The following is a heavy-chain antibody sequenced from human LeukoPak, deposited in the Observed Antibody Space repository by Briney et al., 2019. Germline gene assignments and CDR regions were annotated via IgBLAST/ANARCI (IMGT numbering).Heavy chain of an antibody. CDR3: ARDRSSITSYYYYGMDV. D-gene: IGHD1-20*01. Sequence: GRSLRLSCAASGFTFSSYGMHWVRQAPGKGLEWVAVIWSDGSNKYYADSVKGRFTISRYNSKNTLYLQMNSLRAEDTAVYYCARDRSSITSYYYYGMDVWGQGTTVTVSS. J-gene: IGHJ6*02. CDR2: IWSDGSNK. CDR1: GFTFSSYG. V-gene: IGHV3-33*01.